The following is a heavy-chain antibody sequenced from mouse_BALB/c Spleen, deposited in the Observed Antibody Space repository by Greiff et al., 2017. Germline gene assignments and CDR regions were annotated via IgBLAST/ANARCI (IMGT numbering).Heavy chain of an antibody. Sequence: DVKLQESGPGLVKPSQSLSLTCTVTGYSITSDYAWNWIRQFPGNKLEWMGYISYSGSTSYNPSLKSRISITRDTSKNQFFLQLNSVTTEDTATYYCARGDYDSYWYFDVWGAGTTVTVSS. D-gene: IGHD2-4*01. CDR1: GYSITSDYA. V-gene: IGHV3-2*02. CDR3: ARGDYDSYWYFDV. J-gene: IGHJ1*01. CDR2: ISYSGST.